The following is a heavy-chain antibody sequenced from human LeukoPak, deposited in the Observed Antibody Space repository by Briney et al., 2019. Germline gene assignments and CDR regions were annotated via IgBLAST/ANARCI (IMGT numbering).Heavy chain of an antibody. J-gene: IGHJ4*02. CDR2: IYYSGST. D-gene: IGHD5-12*01. CDR3: ARSWGATIVSY. CDR1: GGSISSSSYY. V-gene: IGHV4-39*01. Sequence: SETLSLTCTVSGGSISSSSYYWGWIRQPPGKGLEWIGSIYYSGSTYYNPSLKSRVTISVDTSKNQFSLKLSSVTAADTAVYYCARSWGATIVSYWGQGTLVTVSS.